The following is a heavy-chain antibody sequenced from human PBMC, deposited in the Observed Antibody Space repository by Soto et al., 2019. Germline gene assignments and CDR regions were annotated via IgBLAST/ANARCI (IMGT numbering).Heavy chain of an antibody. V-gene: IGHV4-59*01. Sequence: PXETLALPCTVAGGSISSYCWSWIRQPPGKGLEWIGYIYYSGSTNYNPSLKSRVTISVDTSKNQFSLKLSSVTAADTAVYYCAGTLAVADLPHGGLWWFDLWGQGSLVTVSS. D-gene: IGHD6-19*01. J-gene: IGHJ5*02. CDR1: GGSISSYC. CDR3: AGTLAVADLPHGGLWWFDL. CDR2: IYYSGST.